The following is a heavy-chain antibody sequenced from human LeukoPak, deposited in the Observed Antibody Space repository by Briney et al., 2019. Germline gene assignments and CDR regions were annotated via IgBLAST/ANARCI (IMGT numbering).Heavy chain of an antibody. Sequence: PGGSLRLSCAASGFTFSSYAMSWVRQAPGKGLEWVSAISGSGGSTYYADSVKGRFTISRDNSKNTLYLQMNCLRAEDTAVYYCAKMGLGYYGSGSYDDYWGQGTLVTVSS. CDR3: AKMGLGYYGSGSYDDY. J-gene: IGHJ4*02. D-gene: IGHD3-10*01. CDR2: ISGSGGST. CDR1: GFTFSSYA. V-gene: IGHV3-23*01.